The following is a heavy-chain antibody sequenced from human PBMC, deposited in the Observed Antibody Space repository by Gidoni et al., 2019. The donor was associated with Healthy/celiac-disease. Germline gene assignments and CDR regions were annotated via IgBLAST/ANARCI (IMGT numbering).Heavy chain of an antibody. CDR2: IYYSGST. V-gene: IGHV4-59*01. CDR1: GGSIRKYF. CDR3: ARAVITFGGVIVIGYYFDY. J-gene: IGHJ4*02. D-gene: IGHD3-16*02. Sequence: QVQLPESGPGLVKPSEALSLTCTVSGGSIRKYFWRWIRPPPGKGLEGIGEIYYSGSTNYNPSLKSRVTISVDTSKNQFSLKLSSVTAADTAVYYCARAVITFGGVIVIGYYFDYWGQGTLVTVSS.